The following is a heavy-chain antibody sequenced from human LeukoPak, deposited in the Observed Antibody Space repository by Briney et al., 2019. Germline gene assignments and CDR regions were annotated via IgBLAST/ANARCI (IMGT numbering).Heavy chain of an antibody. J-gene: IGHJ6*03. CDR1: GGTFSSYA. V-gene: IGHV1-69*05. D-gene: IGHD3-10*01. CDR2: IIPIFGTA. Sequence: SVTVSCKASGGTFSSYAISWVRQAPGHGLEWMGGIIPIFGTANYAQKFQGRVTITTDESTSTADLGLSGLRSEDTAVYYCARSVSGSYYNHYYYYYWHVWRRGTTVTVSS. CDR3: ARSVSGSYYNHYYYYYWHV.